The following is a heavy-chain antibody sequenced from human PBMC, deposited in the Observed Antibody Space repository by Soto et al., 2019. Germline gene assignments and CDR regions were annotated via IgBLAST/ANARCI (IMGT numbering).Heavy chain of an antibody. CDR2: IIPIFGTA. V-gene: IGHV1-69*13. CDR1: GGTFSSYA. D-gene: IGHD3-22*01. J-gene: IGHJ5*02. CDR3: ASGKPRGDSSHTLRWFDP. Sequence: GASVKVSCKASGGTFSSYAISWVRQAPGQGLEWMGGIIPIFGTANYAQKFQGRVTITADESTSTAYMELSSLRSEDTAVYYCASGKPRGDSSHTLRWFDPWGQGTLVTVSS.